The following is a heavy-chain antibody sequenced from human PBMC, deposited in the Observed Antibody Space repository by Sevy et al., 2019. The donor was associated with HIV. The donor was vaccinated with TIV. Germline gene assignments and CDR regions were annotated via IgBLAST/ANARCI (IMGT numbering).Heavy chain of an antibody. D-gene: IGHD1-26*01. CDR2: ISSSGSTI. Sequence: GGSLRLSCAASGISFSSYEMNWVRQAPGKGLEWVSYISSSGSTIYYADSVKGRFTVSRDNAKNSQFLQMNSLRAEDTGVYYCAREGSSHSMDVWGQGTTVTVS. CDR3: AREGSSHSMDV. J-gene: IGHJ6*02. V-gene: IGHV3-48*03. CDR1: GISFSSYE.